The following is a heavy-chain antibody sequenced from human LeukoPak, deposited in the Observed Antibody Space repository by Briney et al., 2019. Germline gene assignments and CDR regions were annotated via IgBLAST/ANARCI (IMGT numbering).Heavy chain of an antibody. J-gene: IGHJ4*02. CDR3: ARNEGVPAAPFDY. V-gene: IGHV1-3*01. D-gene: IGHD2-2*01. Sequence: GASVKVSCKASGYTFTSYAMHWVRQAPGQRLEWMGWINAGNGNTKYSQKFQGRVTITTDESTSTAYMELSSLRSEDTAVYYCARNEGVPAAPFDYWGQGTLVTVSS. CDR2: INAGNGNT. CDR1: GYTFTSYA.